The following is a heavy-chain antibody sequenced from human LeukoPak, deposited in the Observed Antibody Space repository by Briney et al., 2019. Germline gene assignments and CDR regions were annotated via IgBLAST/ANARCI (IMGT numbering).Heavy chain of an antibody. D-gene: IGHD3-16*02. CDR3: AKDLSYCYMDV. Sequence: GGSLRLSCAASGFTFSSYGMHWVRQAPGKGLEWVAVISYDGSNKYHADSVKGRFTISRDNSKNTLYLQMNSLRAEDTAVYYCAKDLSYCYMDVWGKGTTVTVSS. J-gene: IGHJ6*03. CDR1: GFTFSSYG. V-gene: IGHV3-30*18. CDR2: ISYDGSNK.